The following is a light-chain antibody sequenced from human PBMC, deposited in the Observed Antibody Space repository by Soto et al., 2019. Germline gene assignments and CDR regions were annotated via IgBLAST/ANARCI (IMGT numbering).Light chain of an antibody. CDR3: QQRSNWPPVLT. J-gene: IGKJ4*01. CDR1: QSVSSY. CDR2: DAS. Sequence: EVVLTQSPATLSLSPGERATLSCRASQSVSSYLAWYQQKPGQAPRLLIYDASNRATGIPARFSGSGSGTDFTLTISSLEPEDCAVYYCQQRSNWPPVLTFGGGTKVEI. V-gene: IGKV3-11*01.